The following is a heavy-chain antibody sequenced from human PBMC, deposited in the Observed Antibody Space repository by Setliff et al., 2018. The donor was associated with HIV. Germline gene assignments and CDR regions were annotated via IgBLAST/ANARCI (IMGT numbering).Heavy chain of an antibody. J-gene: IGHJ6*01. V-gene: IGHV4-38-2*02. CDR1: GYPISSGYY. D-gene: IGHD3-10*01. CDR2: TYHSGTT. Sequence: PSETLSLTCTVSGYPISSGYYWGWIRQPPGKGLEWIGSTYHSGTTYYNPSLKSRVTMSIDTSKNQFSLKLSSVTAADTAVYYCARDNSYYYGSGSHYWYGMDVWSQGTTVTVSS. CDR3: ARDNSYYYGSGSHYWYGMDV.